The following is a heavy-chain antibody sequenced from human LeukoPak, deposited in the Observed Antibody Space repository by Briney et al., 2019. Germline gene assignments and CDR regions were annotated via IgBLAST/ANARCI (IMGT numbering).Heavy chain of an antibody. D-gene: IGHD3-3*01. J-gene: IGHJ6*03. Sequence: PSETLSLTCTVSAGSISSRNYYWGWIRQPPGKGLEWIGSIYYSGSTYYNPSLKSRVTISVDTSKNQFSLKLSSVTAADTAVYYCARGTLYYDFWSGYQGPYYYYMDVWGKGTAVTVSS. CDR3: ARGTLYYDFWSGYQGPYYYYMDV. V-gene: IGHV4-39*01. CDR2: IYYSGST. CDR1: AGSISSRNYY.